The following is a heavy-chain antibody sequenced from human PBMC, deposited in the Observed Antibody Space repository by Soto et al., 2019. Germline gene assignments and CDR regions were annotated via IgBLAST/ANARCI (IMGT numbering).Heavy chain of an antibody. V-gene: IGHV3-23*01. J-gene: IGHJ3*01. Sequence: EAQLSESGGGLVQPGGSLRLSCAASGFIFTNYAMNWVRHAPGQGLERVSGIGGGKGDENEYAGSVKGRFTISRASSKNALFLQLNSLRAEDTAVYYCAKDRMSDNGVWDAFDVWGPGAMVTVSS. CDR2: IGGGKGDEN. D-gene: IGHD2-15*01. CDR3: AKDRMSDNGVWDAFDV. CDR1: GFIFTNYA.